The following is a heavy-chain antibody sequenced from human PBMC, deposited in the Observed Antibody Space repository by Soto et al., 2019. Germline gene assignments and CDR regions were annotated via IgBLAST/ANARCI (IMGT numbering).Heavy chain of an antibody. CDR1: GFTFSSYG. V-gene: IGHV3-33*06. CDR3: AKRKYCPSTTCFDY. D-gene: IGHD2-2*01. CDR2: IWYDGNNK. Sequence: GGSLRLSCAASGFTFSSYGMHWVRQVPGKGLEWVATIWYDGNNKYYADSVKGRFTISRDNSRNILYLQMSSLRAEDTAVYYCAKRKYCPSTTCFDYWGQGTQVTVSS. J-gene: IGHJ4*02.